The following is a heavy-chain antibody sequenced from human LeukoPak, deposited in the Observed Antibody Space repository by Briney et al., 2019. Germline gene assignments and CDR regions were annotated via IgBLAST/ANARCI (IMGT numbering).Heavy chain of an antibody. CDR2: IYYSGST. V-gene: IGHV4-59*08. D-gene: IGHD3-9*01. CDR3: ARHMGYFGENDY. J-gene: IGHJ4*02. Sequence: SETLSLTCTVSGGSISSYYWSWIRQPPGKGLEWIGYIYYSGSTNYNPSLKSRVTISVDTPKNQFSLKLSSVTAADTAVYYCARHMGYFGENDYWGQGTLVTVSS. CDR1: GGSISSYY.